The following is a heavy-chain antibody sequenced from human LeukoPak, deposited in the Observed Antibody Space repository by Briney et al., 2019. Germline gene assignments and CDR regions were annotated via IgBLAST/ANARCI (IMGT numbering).Heavy chain of an antibody. CDR2: ISGSGGST. D-gene: IGHD3-10*01. CDR1: GFTFSSYA. J-gene: IGHJ4*02. CDR3: ARDHLWFGGGGYFDY. Sequence: GGSLRLSCAASGFTFSSYAMSWVRQAPGKGLEWVSAISGSGGSTYYADSVKGRFTISRDNAKNSLYLQMNSLRAEDTAVYYCARDHLWFGGGGYFDYWGQGTLVTVSS. V-gene: IGHV3-23*01.